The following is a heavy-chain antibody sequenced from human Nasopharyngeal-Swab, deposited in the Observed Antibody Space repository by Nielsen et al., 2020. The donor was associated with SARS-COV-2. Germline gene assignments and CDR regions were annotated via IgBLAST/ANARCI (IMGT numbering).Heavy chain of an antibody. V-gene: IGHV1-3*01. D-gene: IGHD3-10*01. CDR1: GWMGTCYA. CDR2: INAGNGNT. CDR3: ARDRIDSGFDY. J-gene: IGHJ4*02. Sequence: SVRVSRQDWGWMGTCYAMRWVRQAPGQRLEWMGWINAGNGNTKYSQKFQGRVTITRDTSASTAYMELSSLRSEDTAVYYCARDRIDSGFDYWGQGTLVTVSS.